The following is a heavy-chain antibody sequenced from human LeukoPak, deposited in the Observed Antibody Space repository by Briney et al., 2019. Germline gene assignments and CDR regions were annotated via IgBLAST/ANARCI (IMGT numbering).Heavy chain of an antibody. V-gene: IGHV5-51*01. J-gene: IGHJ5*02. CDR2: IYPGDSDT. CDR1: GYSFSSYW. CDR3: ARPVLDCSSTSCYFNWFDP. D-gene: IGHD2-2*01. Sequence: GESLKISCKGSGYSFSSYWIGWVRQMPGKGLEWMGIIYPGDSDTRYSPSFQGQVTISADKSISTAYLQWSSQKASDTAMYYCARPVLDCSSTSCYFNWFDPWGQGTLVTVSS.